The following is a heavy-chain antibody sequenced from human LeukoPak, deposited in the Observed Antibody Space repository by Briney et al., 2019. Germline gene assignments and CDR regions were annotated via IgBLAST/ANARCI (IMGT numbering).Heavy chain of an antibody. J-gene: IGHJ6*03. CDR3: ARRTRITIPMDV. V-gene: IGHV4-34*01. CDR1: GFTFSRCS. CDR2: INHSGST. Sequence: KPGGSLRLSCAASGFTFSRCSMNWIRQPPGKGLEWIGEINHSGSTNYNPSLKSRVTISVDTSKNQFSLKLTSVTAADTAIYYCARRTRITIPMDVWGKGTTVTVSS. D-gene: IGHD3-3*01.